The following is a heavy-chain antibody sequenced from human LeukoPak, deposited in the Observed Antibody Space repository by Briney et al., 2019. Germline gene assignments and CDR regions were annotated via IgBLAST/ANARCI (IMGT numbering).Heavy chain of an antibody. CDR3: AREGGSGTIDY. D-gene: IGHD2-15*01. CDR2: IYHSGST. CDR1: GGSISSGGYS. J-gene: IGHJ4*02. Sequence: PSQTLSLTCAVSGGSISSGGYSGSWIRQPPGKGREWIGYIYHSGSTYYNPSLKSRVTISVDRSKNQFSLKLSSVTAADTAVYYCAREGGSGTIDYWGQGTLVTVSS. V-gene: IGHV4-30-2*01.